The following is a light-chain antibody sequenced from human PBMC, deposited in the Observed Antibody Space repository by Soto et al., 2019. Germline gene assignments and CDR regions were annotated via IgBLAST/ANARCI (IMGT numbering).Light chain of an antibody. CDR3: MQGTHWPPYT. V-gene: IGKV2-30*01. Sequence: DVLMTQSPLSLPATLPQPPPLPPRSSPPPPYTPAHPPPNWFQQRPGQSPRRLIYNVSNRDSGVPDRFSGSGSGTAFTLKISRVEAEDVAVYYCMQGTHWPPYTFGQGTKLEIK. CDR1: PPPPYTPAHPP. J-gene: IGKJ2*01. CDR2: NVS.